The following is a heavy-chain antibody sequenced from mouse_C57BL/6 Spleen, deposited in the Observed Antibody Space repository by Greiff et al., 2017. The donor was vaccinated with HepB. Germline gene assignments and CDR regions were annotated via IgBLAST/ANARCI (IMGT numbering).Heavy chain of an antibody. CDR1: GYAFSSYW. CDR2: IYPGDGDT. CDR3: ASTPPYYGSSYFAY. V-gene: IGHV1-80*01. D-gene: IGHD1-1*01. Sequence: VQLQQSGAELVKPGASVKISCKASGYAFSSYWMNWVKQRPGKGVEWIGQIYPGDGDTNYNGKFKGKATLTADKSSSTAYMQLSSLTSEDSAVYFCASTPPYYGSSYFAYWGQGTLVTVSA. J-gene: IGHJ3*01.